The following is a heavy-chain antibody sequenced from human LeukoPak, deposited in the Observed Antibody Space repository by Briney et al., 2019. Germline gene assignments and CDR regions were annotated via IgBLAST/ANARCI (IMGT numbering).Heavy chain of an antibody. V-gene: IGHV4-31*03. CDR2: IYYSGST. CDR3: ARVPDYGGYVGSFDY. Sequence: SETLSLTCTVSGGSISSGGYYWSWVRQHPGKGLEWIGYIYYSGSTYYNPSLKSRVTISVDTSKNQFSLKLSSVTAADTAVYYCARVPDYGGYVGSFDYWGQGTLVTVSS. D-gene: IGHD4-17*01. CDR1: GGSISSGGYY. J-gene: IGHJ4*02.